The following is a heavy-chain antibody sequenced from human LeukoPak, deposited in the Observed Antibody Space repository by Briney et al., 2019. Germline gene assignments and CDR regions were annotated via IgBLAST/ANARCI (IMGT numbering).Heavy chain of an antibody. J-gene: IGHJ4*02. CDR3: ARDGSRGNLVTAPDF. V-gene: IGHV3-20*04. D-gene: IGHD2-21*02. CDR1: GFTFDEYG. CDR2: ITRNGGST. Sequence: PGGSLRLSCAASGFTFDEYGMSWVRQAPGKGLEWVCGITRNGGSTGYADSVKGRFTISRDNAKNSLYLQMNSLRAEDTAVYYCARDGSRGNLVTAPDFWGQGTLVTVSS.